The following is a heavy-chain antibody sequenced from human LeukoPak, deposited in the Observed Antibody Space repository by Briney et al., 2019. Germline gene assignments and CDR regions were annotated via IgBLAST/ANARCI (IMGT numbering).Heavy chain of an antibody. CDR3: AKQAQIRYCSSTSCQHNWFDP. J-gene: IGHJ5*02. CDR1: GFTFSSYG. V-gene: IGHV3-30*02. D-gene: IGHD2-2*01. Sequence: GGSLRLSCAASGFTFSSYGVHWVRQAPGKGREWVTFIRYDGNNKYYADSVKGRFTISRDNSKNTLYLQMNSLRAEDTAVYYCAKQAQIRYCSSTSCQHNWFDPWGQGTLVTVSS. CDR2: IRYDGNNK.